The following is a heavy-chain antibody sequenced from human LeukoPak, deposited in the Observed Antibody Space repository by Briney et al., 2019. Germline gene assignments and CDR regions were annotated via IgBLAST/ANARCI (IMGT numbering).Heavy chain of an antibody. CDR3: ARWGSIAVARFDY. J-gene: IGHJ4*02. Sequence: PSETLSLTCTVSGGSISSYYWSWIRQPPGKGLEWIGYIYYTGSTNYNPSLTSRVNISVDTSKNQFSLNLTSVTAADTAVYYCARWGSIAVARFDYWGQGTLVTASS. CDR2: IYYTGST. D-gene: IGHD6-6*01. CDR1: GGSISSYY. V-gene: IGHV4-59*01.